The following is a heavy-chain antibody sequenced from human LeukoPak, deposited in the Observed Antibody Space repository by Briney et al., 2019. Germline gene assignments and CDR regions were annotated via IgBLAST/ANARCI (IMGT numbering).Heavy chain of an antibody. D-gene: IGHD3-16*02. CDR3: ASGDYDYVWGSYRPFDY. CDR2: ISSDSSAI. J-gene: IGHJ4*02. V-gene: IGHV3-48*02. Sequence: QPGGSLRLSCTASGFTFSIYSMNWVRQAPVKGLEWVSYISSDSSAIYYADSVRGRFTISRDNAKNSLYLQMNSLRDEDTAVYYCASGDYDYVWGSYRPFDYWGQGTLVTVSS. CDR1: GFTFSIYS.